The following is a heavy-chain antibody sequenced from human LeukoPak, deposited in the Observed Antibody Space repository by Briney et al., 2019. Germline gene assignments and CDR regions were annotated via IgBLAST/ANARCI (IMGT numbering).Heavy chain of an antibody. Sequence: GGSLRLSCAASGFTFSSYWMSWVRQAPGKGLEWVANIKQDGSEKYYVDSVKGRFTISRDNAKKSLYLQMNSLRAEDTAVYYCAGTPSYYDNSNYYFKKPFDYWGQGALVTVSS. CDR1: GFTFSSYW. D-gene: IGHD3-22*01. J-gene: IGHJ4*02. CDR3: AGTPSYYDNSNYYFKKPFDY. CDR2: IKQDGSEK. V-gene: IGHV3-7*01.